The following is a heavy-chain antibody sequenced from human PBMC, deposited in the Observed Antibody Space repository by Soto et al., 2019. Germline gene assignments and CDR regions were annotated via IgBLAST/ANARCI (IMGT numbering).Heavy chain of an antibody. J-gene: IGHJ4*02. CDR2: IWYDGSNK. CDR3: ARVLPSYDFWSGYYGEILFDY. D-gene: IGHD3-3*01. Sequence: QVQLVESGGGVVQPGRSLRLSCAASGFTFSSYGMHWVRQAPGKGLEWVAVIWYDGSNKYYADSVKGRFTISRDNSKNTLYLQMNSLRAEDTAVYYCARVLPSYDFWSGYYGEILFDYWGQGTLVTVSS. V-gene: IGHV3-33*01. CDR1: GFTFSSYG.